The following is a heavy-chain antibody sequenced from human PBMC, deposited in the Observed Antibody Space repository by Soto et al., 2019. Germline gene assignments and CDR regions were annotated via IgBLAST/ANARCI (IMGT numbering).Heavy chain of an antibody. CDR2: ISAYNGNT. Sequence: QVQLVQSGAEVKKPGASVKVSCKASGYTFTSYGISWVRQAPGQGLEWMGWISAYNGNTNYAQKLQGRVTMTTDTSTSTAYMELRSLRSDDTAVYYCARDSQQLVRYYYYGMDVWGQGTTGTVSS. V-gene: IGHV1-18*01. J-gene: IGHJ6*02. D-gene: IGHD6-13*01. CDR1: GYTFTSYG. CDR3: ARDSQQLVRYYYYGMDV.